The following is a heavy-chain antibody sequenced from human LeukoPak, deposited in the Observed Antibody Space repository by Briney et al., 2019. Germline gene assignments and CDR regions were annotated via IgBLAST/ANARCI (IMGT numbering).Heavy chain of an antibody. CDR1: GFTFSSYS. CDR2: ISSSSSYI. V-gene: IGHV3-21*01. D-gene: IGHD3-9*01. J-gene: IGHJ4*02. CDR3: ARDSYDILTGYRLSFDY. Sequence: GGSLRLSCAASGFTFSSYSMNWVRQAPGKGLEWVSSISSSSSYIYYADSVKGRFTISRDNAKNSLYLQMNSLRAEDAAVYYCARDSYDILTGYRLSFDYWGQGTLVTVSS.